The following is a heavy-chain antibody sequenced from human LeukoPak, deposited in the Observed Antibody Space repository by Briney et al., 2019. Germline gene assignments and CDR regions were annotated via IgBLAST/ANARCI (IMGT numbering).Heavy chain of an antibody. CDR3: AREDGDHTYYYYGMDV. CDR1: GFTFSSYW. CDR2: IKHDGSEK. D-gene: IGHD4-17*01. V-gene: IGHV3-7*03. Sequence: GGSLRLSCAASGFTFSSYWMSWVRQAPGKGLEWVANIKHDGSEKYYVDSVKGRFTISRDNAKNSLYLQMNSLRAEDTAVYYCAREDGDHTYYYYGMDVWGQGTTVTVSS. J-gene: IGHJ6*02.